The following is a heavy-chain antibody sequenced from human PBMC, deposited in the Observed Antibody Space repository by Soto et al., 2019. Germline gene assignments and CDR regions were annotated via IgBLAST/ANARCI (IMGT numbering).Heavy chain of an antibody. J-gene: IGHJ4*02. CDR1: CPSISSSSYY. CDR2: IYYSGYT. Sequence: SETLSLTCTVSCPSISSSSYYWALIRQPPGKGLEWIGSIYYSGYTYYNPSLKSRVTILVDTSKNQFSLKLSSVTAADTAVYYCARDNGYSYGYTLDHWGQGTLVTVS. CDR3: ARDNGYSYGYTLDH. D-gene: IGHD5-18*01. V-gene: IGHV4-39*07.